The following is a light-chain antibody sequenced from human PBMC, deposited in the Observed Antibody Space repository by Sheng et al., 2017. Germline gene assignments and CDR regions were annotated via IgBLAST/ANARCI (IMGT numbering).Light chain of an antibody. Sequence: QSALAQPASVSGSPGQSITVSCTGTSSDIGGYNYVSWYQQHPGKGPKLLIYDVSNRPSGVSNRFSGSKSGNTASLTISGLQAEDEADYYCSSYTSSSTLLFGTGTKVTVL. CDR3: SSYTSSSTLL. CDR1: SSDIGGYNY. V-gene: IGLV2-14*03. J-gene: IGLJ1*01. CDR2: DVS.